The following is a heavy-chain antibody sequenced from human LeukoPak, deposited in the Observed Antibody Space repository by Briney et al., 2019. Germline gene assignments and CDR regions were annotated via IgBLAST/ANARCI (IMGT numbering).Heavy chain of an antibody. CDR3: ARALRISARPRYYYYYMDV. D-gene: IGHD6-6*01. CDR1: GGSISSYY. CDR2: IYTSGST. J-gene: IGHJ6*03. Sequence: SETLSLTCTVSGGSISSYYWSWIRQPAGKGLEWIGRIYTSGSTNYNPSLKSRVTMSVDTSKNQFSLKLSSVTAADTAVYYCARALRISARPRYYYYYMDVWGKGTTVTVSS. V-gene: IGHV4-4*07.